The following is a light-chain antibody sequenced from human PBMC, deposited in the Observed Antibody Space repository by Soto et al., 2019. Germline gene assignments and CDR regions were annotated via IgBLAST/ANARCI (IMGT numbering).Light chain of an antibody. J-gene: IGLJ2*01. Sequence: QSVLTQPASVSGSPGQSITISCTGTSSDVGTYKFVSWYQQRPGKAPKILIYEVSNRPSGVSNRFSGSKSGKTASLTISGLQAEDEADYYCNSYTNSSTLVFGGGTKLTVL. CDR3: NSYTNSSTLV. CDR2: EVS. CDR1: SSDVGTYKF. V-gene: IGLV2-14*01.